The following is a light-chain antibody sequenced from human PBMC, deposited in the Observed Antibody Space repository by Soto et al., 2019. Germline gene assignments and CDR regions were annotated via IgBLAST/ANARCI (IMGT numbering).Light chain of an antibody. Sequence: AIQMTQSPSSLSASVGDRVTITCRASQGIRNDLGWYQQKPGKAPTLLIYEASILQNGVPSRFSAPESGTEFTLNISSLRPDDFATYYCHQYNDYSAWTLGQGTKVDIK. CDR1: QGIRND. J-gene: IGKJ1*01. CDR2: EAS. CDR3: HQYNDYSAWT. V-gene: IGKV1-6*01.